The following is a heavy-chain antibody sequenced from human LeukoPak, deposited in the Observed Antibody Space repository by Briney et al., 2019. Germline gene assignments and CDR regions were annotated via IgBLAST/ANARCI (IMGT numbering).Heavy chain of an antibody. D-gene: IGHD5-18*01. V-gene: IGHV1-69*05. CDR3: AGSGYSYGYFWFDP. CDR2: IIPIFGTA. CDR1: GGTFSSYA. Sequence: ASVKVSCKASGGTFSSYAISWVRQAPGQGLEWMGGIIPIFGTANYAQKFQGRVTITTDESTSTAYMELSSLRSGDTAVYYCAGSGYSYGYFWFDPWGQGTLVTVSS. J-gene: IGHJ5*02.